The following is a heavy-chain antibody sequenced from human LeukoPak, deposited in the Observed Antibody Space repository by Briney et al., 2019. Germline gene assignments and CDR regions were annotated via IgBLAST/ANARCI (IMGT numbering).Heavy chain of an antibody. D-gene: IGHD4-17*01. CDR1: DDSFSTHY. CDR2: ISSIGST. Sequence: SETLSLTCSVSDDSFSTHYWTWIRHPPGKGLEWIGYISSIGSTNYNPSLKSRVTITVDTSRKKFSLKMTSVTAADTAVYYCARDTTTVTKEFDVWGQGTMVTVSS. V-gene: IGHV4-59*11. J-gene: IGHJ3*01. CDR3: ARDTTTVTKEFDV.